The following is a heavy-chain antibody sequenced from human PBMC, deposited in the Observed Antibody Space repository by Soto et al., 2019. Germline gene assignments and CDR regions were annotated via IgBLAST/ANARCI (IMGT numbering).Heavy chain of an antibody. J-gene: IGHJ5*02. CDR1: GGTFSSYA. CDR3: AREGAAVGTGVCFDP. CDR2: IIPIFGTA. D-gene: IGHD6-13*01. Sequence: QVQLVQSGAEVKKPGSSVKVSCKASGGTFSSYAISWVRQAPGQGLEWMGGIIPIFGTANYAQKFQGRVTMLADESTNTAYRELSSLRSEATVVYYCAREGAAVGTGVCFDPWGHGTLVTGSS. V-gene: IGHV1-69*12.